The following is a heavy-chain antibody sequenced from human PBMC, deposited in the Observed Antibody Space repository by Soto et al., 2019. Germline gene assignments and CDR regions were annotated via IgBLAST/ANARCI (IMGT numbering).Heavy chain of an antibody. V-gene: IGHV3-30-3*01. J-gene: IGHJ4*02. D-gene: IGHD2-15*01. CDR1: GFTFSSYA. Sequence: GGSLRLSCAASGFTFSSYAMHWVRQAPGKGLEWVAVISYDGSNKYYADSVKGRFTISRDNSKNTLYLQMNSLRAEDTAVYYCARDWVGDCSGGSCYGGVFDYWGQGTLVTVSS. CDR2: ISYDGSNK. CDR3: ARDWVGDCSGGSCYGGVFDY.